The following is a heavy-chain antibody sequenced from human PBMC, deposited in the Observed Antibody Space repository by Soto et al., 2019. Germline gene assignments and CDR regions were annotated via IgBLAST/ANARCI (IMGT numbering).Heavy chain of an antibody. D-gene: IGHD3-10*01. CDR2: ISGSGGST. V-gene: IGHV3-23*01. CDR3: ANWGIFFWELLGYGMDV. CDR1: GFTFSSYA. J-gene: IGHJ6*02. Sequence: GGSLRLSCAASGFTFSSYAMSWVRQAPGKGLEWVSAISGSGGSTYYADSVKGRFTISRDNSKNTLYLQMNSLRAEDTAVYYCANWGIFFWELLGYGMDVWGQGTTVTVSS.